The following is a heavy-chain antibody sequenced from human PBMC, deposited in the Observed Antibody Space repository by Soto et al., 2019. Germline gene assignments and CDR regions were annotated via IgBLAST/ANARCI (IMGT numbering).Heavy chain of an antibody. CDR3: ARAATRASELETFNYYYYYMDV. D-gene: IGHD6-13*01. J-gene: IGHJ6*03. CDR2: INPSGGST. Sequence: ASVKVSCKASGYTFTSYYMHWVLQAPGQGLEWMGIINPSGGSTSYAQKFRGRVTMTRDTSTSTVYMELSSLRSEDTAVYYCARAATRASELETFNYYYYYMDVWGKGTTVTVSS. CDR1: GYTFTSYY. V-gene: IGHV1-46*03.